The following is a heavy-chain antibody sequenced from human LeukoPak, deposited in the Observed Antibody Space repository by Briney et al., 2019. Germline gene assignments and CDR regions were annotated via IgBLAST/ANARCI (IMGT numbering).Heavy chain of an antibody. J-gene: IGHJ4*02. CDR2: IYSGGST. CDR1: GFTVSRNY. Sequence: GGSLRLSCAASGFTVSRNYMSWVRQAPGKGLEWVSVIYSGGSTYYADSVKGKFTISRDNSKNTLYLQMNSLRAEDTAVYYCARAGPSSSWHQFDYWGQGTLVTASS. CDR3: ARAGPSSSWHQFDY. V-gene: IGHV3-66*01. D-gene: IGHD6-13*01.